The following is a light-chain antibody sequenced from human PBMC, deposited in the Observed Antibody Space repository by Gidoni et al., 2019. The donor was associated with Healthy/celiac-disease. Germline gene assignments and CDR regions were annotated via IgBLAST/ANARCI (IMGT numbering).Light chain of an antibody. CDR1: QSVSSY. J-gene: IGKJ4*01. Sequence: EIVLTQSPATLSLSPGERATLSCRASQSVSSYLAWYQQKPGQAPRLLIYDASNRATGIPARFSGSGSGTDFTLTISSLEPEDFAVYYCQKRSNLLTCXGXTKVEIK. CDR2: DAS. V-gene: IGKV3-11*01. CDR3: QKRSNLLT.